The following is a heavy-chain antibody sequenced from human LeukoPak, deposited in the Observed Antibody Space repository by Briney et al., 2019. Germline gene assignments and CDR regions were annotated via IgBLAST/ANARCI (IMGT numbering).Heavy chain of an antibody. CDR3: ASGWGFLYYYDSGGYTPNNAFDI. V-gene: IGHV1-46*01. Sequence: ASVKVSCKASGYTFTSYYMHWVRQAPGQGLEWMGIINPSGGSTSYAQKFQGRVTMTRDTSTSTVYMELSSLRSEDTAVYYCASGWGFLYYYDSGGYTPNNAFDIWGQGTMVTVSS. D-gene: IGHD3-22*01. CDR1: GYTFTSYY. J-gene: IGHJ3*02. CDR2: INPSGGST.